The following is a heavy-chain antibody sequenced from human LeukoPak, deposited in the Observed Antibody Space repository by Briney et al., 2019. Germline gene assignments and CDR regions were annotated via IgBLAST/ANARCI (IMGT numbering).Heavy chain of an antibody. CDR3: ARGYCTSSSCYNDY. Sequence: GESLRLSCATSGFTFSSYAFHWVRQAPGKGLEWVATMSFDVNNKYYADSVRGRFTISRDNSKNTLYLQMNSLRAEDTAVYSCARGYCTSSSCYNDYWGQGTLVTVSS. CDR2: MSFDVNNK. CDR1: GFTFSSYA. V-gene: IGHV3-30*04. D-gene: IGHD2-2*02. J-gene: IGHJ4*02.